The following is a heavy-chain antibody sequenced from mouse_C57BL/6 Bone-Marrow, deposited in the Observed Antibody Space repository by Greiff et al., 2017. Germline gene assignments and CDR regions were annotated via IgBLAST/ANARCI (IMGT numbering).Heavy chain of an antibody. CDR1: GFNIKDYY. D-gene: IGHD2-5*01. CDR3: TGYSNFYAMDY. CDR2: IDPEDGDT. V-gene: IGHV14-1*01. J-gene: IGHJ4*01. Sequence: VQLQQSGAELVRPGASVKLSCTASGFNIKDYYMHWVKQRPEHGLDWIGRIDPEDGDTEYAPKFQGKATMTADPSSNTAYLQLSSLTSEDTAVYYCTGYSNFYAMDYWGQGSSVTVSS.